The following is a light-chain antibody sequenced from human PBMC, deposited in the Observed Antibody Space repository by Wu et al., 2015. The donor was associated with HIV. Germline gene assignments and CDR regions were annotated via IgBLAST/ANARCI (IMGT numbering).Light chain of an antibody. J-gene: IGKJ2*03. Sequence: EVVMTQSPATLSVSPGERATLSCRASQNIDSNLSWYQQKPGQAPRLLIYGASNRATGIPDRFSGSGSGTDFTLTIRRLEPEDFAVYYCQQYGSSLYSFGQGTKLEIK. V-gene: IGKV3-20*01. CDR2: GAS. CDR1: QNIDSN. CDR3: QQYGSSLYS.